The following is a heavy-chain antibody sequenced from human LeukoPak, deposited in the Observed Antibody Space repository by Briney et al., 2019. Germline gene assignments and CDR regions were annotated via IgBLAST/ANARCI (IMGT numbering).Heavy chain of an antibody. V-gene: IGHV4-59*01. D-gene: IGHD3-10*01. J-gene: IGHJ4*02. CDR3: ARGMSYFGLGTYYNAFDY. Sequence: PSETLSLTCTVSGGSISSYYWNWIRQPPGKGLEWIGYIYYSGSTNYNPSLKSRVTISVDTSKNQFSLKLSSVTAADTAVYYCARGMSYFGLGTYYNAFDYWGQGTLVTVSS. CDR1: GGSISSYY. CDR2: IYYSGST.